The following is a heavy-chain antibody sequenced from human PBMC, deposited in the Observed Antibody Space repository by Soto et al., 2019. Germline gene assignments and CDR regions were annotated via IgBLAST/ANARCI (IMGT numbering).Heavy chain of an antibody. CDR3: ARVGSGWYVDY. Sequence: PGGSLRLSCAASGFTFSSYAMHWVRQAPGKGLEWVAVISYDGSNKYYADSVKGRFTISRDNSKNTLYLQMNSLRAEDTAVYYCARVGSGWYVDYWGQGTLVTVSS. D-gene: IGHD6-19*01. CDR1: GFTFSSYA. CDR2: ISYDGSNK. J-gene: IGHJ4*02. V-gene: IGHV3-30-3*01.